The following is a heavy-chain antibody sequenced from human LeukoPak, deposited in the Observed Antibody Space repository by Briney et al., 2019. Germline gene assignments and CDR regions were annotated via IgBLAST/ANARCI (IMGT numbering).Heavy chain of an antibody. V-gene: IGHV3-30*02. D-gene: IGHD2-2*02. Sequence: GGSLRLSCAASGFTLSTYGMHWVRQAPGKGLQWVSFIRYDRTNKYYADSVKGRFTISRDNSKNTLYLQMNSLRAEDTAVYYCAKDRSVPAAIGNGFDYWGQGTLVTVSS. CDR1: GFTLSTYG. CDR3: AKDRSVPAAIGNGFDY. CDR2: IRYDRTNK. J-gene: IGHJ4*02.